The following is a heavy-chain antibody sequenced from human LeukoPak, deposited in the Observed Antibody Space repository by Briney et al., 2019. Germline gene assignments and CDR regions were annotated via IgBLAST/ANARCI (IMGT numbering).Heavy chain of an antibody. J-gene: IGHJ4*02. V-gene: IGHV3-48*03. Sequence: AGGSLRLSCAASGFTFSSYEVNWVRQAPGKGLEWVSYISSSGSTIYYADSVKGRFTISRDNAKNSLYLQMNSLRAEDTAVYYCARGLYYYDSSGYPYYFDYWGQGTLVTVSS. D-gene: IGHD3-22*01. CDR1: GFTFSSYE. CDR2: ISSSGSTI. CDR3: ARGLYYYDSSGYPYYFDY.